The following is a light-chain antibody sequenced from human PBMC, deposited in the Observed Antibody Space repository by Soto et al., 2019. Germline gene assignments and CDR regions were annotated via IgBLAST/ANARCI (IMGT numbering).Light chain of an antibody. CDR2: GAS. J-gene: IGKJ2*01. CDR3: QQYGSSPRYT. Sequence: EIVLTQAPGTLSFSPGERATLSSRASQSVSSSYLAWYQQKPGQAPRLLIYGASSRATGIPDRFSGSGSGTDFTLIISRLETEDFAVYYCQQYGSSPRYTFGQGTKLEIK. CDR1: QSVSSSY. V-gene: IGKV3-20*01.